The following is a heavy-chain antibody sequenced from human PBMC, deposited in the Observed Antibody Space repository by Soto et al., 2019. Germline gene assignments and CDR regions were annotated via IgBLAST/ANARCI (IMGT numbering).Heavy chain of an antibody. Sequence: EVQLLESGGALVQPGGSLRLSCAASGFTFSSYAMSWVRQAPGKGLEWVSTISGSGGSTYYADSVKGRFTISRDSSKNTLYLQMNSLGAEDTAVYYCAKLMVTTRTRGYFDYWGQGTLVSVPS. CDR1: GFTFSSYA. V-gene: IGHV3-23*01. D-gene: IGHD1-1*01. J-gene: IGHJ4*02. CDR3: AKLMVTTRTRGYFDY. CDR2: ISGSGGST.